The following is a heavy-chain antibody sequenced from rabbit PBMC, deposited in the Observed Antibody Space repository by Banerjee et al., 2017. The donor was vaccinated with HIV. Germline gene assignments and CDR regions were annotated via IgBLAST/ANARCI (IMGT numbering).Heavy chain of an antibody. V-gene: IGHV1S45*01. CDR2: IYAGSSGST. CDR3: ARDGDSSGWGDHYGMDL. J-gene: IGHJ6*01. D-gene: IGHD4-1*01. Sequence: QEQLEESGGDLVKPEGSLTLTCTASGFSFSSSYWICWVRQAPGKGLEWIACIYAGSSGSTYYASWAKGRFTISKTSSTTVTLQMTSLTAADTATYFCARDGDSSGWGDHYGMDLWGPGTLVTVS. CDR1: GFSFSSSYW.